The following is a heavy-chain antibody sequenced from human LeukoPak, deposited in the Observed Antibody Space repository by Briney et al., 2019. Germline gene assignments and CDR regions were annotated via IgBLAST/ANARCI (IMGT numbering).Heavy chain of an antibody. CDR2: IKEDGSER. CDR1: GFTFSSYW. J-gene: IGHJ5*02. CDR3: ARDQTVIDWFDP. D-gene: IGHD4-17*01. V-gene: IGHV3-7*01. Sequence: GGSLRLSCAASGFTFSSYWMSWVRQAPGKGLEWVADIKEDGSERYYVDSVKGRFTISRDNAKNSLYLQMNSLRAEDTAVYYCARDQTVIDWFDPWGQGTLVTVSS.